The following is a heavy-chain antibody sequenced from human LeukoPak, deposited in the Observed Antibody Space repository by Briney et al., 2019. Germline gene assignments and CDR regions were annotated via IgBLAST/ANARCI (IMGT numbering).Heavy chain of an antibody. V-gene: IGHV3-23*01. CDR1: GFTFSTYA. D-gene: IGHD5-24*01. CDR3: ARSGYNRFDY. J-gene: IGHJ4*02. CDR2: FSGSGGST. Sequence: SGGSLRLSCAASGFTFSTYAMSWVRQAPGKGLKWVSSFSGSGGSTYYADSVKGRFTISRDNSKNTLYLQMNSLRAEDTAVYYCARSGYNRFDYWGQGTLVTVSS.